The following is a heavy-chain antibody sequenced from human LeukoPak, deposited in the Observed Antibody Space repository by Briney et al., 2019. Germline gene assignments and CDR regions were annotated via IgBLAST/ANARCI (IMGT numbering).Heavy chain of an antibody. V-gene: IGHV4-4*07. D-gene: IGHD5-18*01. J-gene: IGHJ4*02. CDR1: GGSISSYY. CDR2: IYTSGSN. CDR3: AREPQGYSYGGYFDY. Sequence: SETLSLTCTVAGGSISSYYWSWIRQPAGKGLEWIGRIYTSGSNNYNPSLKSRVTMSVDTSKNQFSLKLSSVTAADTAVYYCAREPQGYSYGGYFDYWGQGTLVTVSS.